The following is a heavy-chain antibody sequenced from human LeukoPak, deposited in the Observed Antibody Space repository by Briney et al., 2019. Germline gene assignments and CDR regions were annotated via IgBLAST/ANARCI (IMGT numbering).Heavy chain of an antibody. Sequence: ASVKVSCKVSGYTLTELSMHWVREAPGKGLEWMGGFDPEDGETIYAQKFQGRVTMTEGTSTDTAYMELSSLRSEDTAVYYCATVKLRFLEWLLSGGIYFDYWGQGTLVTVSS. V-gene: IGHV1-24*01. CDR3: ATVKLRFLEWLLSGGIYFDY. CDR2: FDPEDGET. J-gene: IGHJ4*02. CDR1: GYTLTELS. D-gene: IGHD3-3*01.